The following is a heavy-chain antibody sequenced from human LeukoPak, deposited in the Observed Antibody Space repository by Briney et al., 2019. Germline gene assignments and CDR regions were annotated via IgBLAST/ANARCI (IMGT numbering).Heavy chain of an antibody. J-gene: IGHJ4*02. V-gene: IGHV1-18*01. CDR2: ISAYNGNT. CDR3: ARVTRPHYYDSSGYYYGEDY. Sequence: GASVKVSCKASGYTFTSYGISWVRQAPGQGLEWMGWISAYNGNTNYAQKLQGRVTMTTDTSTSTAYMELRSLRSDDTAVYYCARVTRPHYYDSSGYYYGEDYWGQGTLVTVSS. D-gene: IGHD3-22*01. CDR1: GYTFTSYG.